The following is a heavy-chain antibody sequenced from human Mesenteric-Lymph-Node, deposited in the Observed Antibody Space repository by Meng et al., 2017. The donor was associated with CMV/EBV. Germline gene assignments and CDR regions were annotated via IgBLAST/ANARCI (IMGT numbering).Heavy chain of an antibody. V-gene: IGHV3-9*03. CDR1: GFSFDDYA. Sequence: GGSLRLSCAASGFSFDDYAMHWVRQAPGRGLEWVSGISSNSGSIVYADSVKGRFTISRDNAKNSLYLQMNSLRAEDMALYYCARGGSFDYWGQGTLVTVSS. J-gene: IGHJ4*02. D-gene: IGHD3-16*01. CDR2: ISSNSGSI. CDR3: ARGGSFDY.